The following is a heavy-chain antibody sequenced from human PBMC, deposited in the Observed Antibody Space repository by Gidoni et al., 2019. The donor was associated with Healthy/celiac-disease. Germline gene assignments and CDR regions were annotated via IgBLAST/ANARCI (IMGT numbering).Heavy chain of an antibody. V-gene: IGHV3-13*01. D-gene: IGHD6-13*01. CDR1: VFTFSSYD. CDR3: ARSIAAAGFDY. CDR2: IGTAGDT. J-gene: IGHJ4*02. Sequence: EVQLVESGGGFVQPGGSLRLSCAASVFTFSSYDMHWVLQAPGKGLEWVSAIGTAGDTYYPGSVKGRFTISREKAKNSLYLQMNSLRAGDTAVYYCARSIAAAGFDYWGQGTLVTVSS.